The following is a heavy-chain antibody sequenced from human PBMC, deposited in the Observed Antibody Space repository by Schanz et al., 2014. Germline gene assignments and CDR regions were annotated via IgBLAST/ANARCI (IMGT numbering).Heavy chain of an antibody. CDR2: IIPSLGLA. Sequence: QVQLEQSGAEVKKPGSSVKVSCKASGGTFSSFGINWVRQAPGQGLEWMGRIIPSLGLAKYEQKFQDKVTITADTSTTTAYMELSGLRSEDAAVYYCARDRLECGAECYSVEVFEIWGQGTLXIVSS. D-gene: IGHD2-21*01. CDR3: ARDRLECGAECYSVEVFEI. J-gene: IGHJ4*02. V-gene: IGHV1-69*04. CDR1: GGTFSSFG.